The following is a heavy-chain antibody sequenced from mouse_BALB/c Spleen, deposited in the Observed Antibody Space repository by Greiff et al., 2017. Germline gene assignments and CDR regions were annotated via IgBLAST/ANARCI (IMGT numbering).Heavy chain of an antibody. CDR2: ISYSGST. Sequence: EVKLQESGPGLVKPSQSLSLTCTVTGYSITSDYAWYWIRQFPGNKLEWMGYISYSGSTSYNPSLKSRISITRDTSKNQFFLQLNSVTTEDTATYYCARNYYGYFPFDYWGQGTTLTVSS. CDR3: ARNYYGYFPFDY. J-gene: IGHJ2*01. D-gene: IGHD1-2*01. CDR1: GYSITSDYA. V-gene: IGHV3-2*02.